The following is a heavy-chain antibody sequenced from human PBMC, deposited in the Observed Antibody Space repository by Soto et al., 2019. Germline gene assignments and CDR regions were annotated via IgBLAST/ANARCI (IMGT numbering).Heavy chain of an antibody. Sequence: QVQLVQSGAEVKKPGSSVKVSCKASGGSFSSYAISWVRQPPGQGLECLGGIIRIFGTPTYAQKFQGRVTITADESTSTAYMGLSSLRSEDTAVYYCAREYRSSSGRFDNWGQGTLVTVSS. CDR3: AREYRSSSGRFDN. V-gene: IGHV1-69*01. CDR1: GGSFSSYA. CDR2: IIRIFGTP. D-gene: IGHD6-6*01. J-gene: IGHJ4*02.